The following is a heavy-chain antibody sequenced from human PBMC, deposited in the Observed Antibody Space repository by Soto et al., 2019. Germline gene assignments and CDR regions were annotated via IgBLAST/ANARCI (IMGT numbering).Heavy chain of an antibody. Sequence: QVQLVQSGAEVKKPGASVNVSCKAFGYTFTSYGFSWVRQVPGQGLEWLGWISAFNGDTQYAQTMKGRLTVTTDPSTTTVHLQLRSLTPADTAVYYCTREACLQRMVPYDWGQGTLVSFS. CDR2: ISAFNGDT. V-gene: IGHV1-18*04. J-gene: IGHJ4*02. CDR3: TREACLQRMVPYD. CDR1: GYTFTSYG. D-gene: IGHD6-25*01.